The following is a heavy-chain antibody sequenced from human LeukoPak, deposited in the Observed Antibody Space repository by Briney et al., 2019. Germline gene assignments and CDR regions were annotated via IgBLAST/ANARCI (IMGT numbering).Heavy chain of an antibody. V-gene: IGHV4-31*03. CDR1: GGSISNGDHY. CDR3: ARTSGSYFYYYGMDV. J-gene: IGHJ6*02. Sequence: SETLSLTCTVSGGSISNGDHYWSWIRQHPGKGLEWIGHIYYSGSTYYNPSLKSRGIISVETSKNQFSLKLSSVTAADTAVYYCARTSGSYFYYYGMDVWGQGTTVTVSS. CDR2: IYYSGST. D-gene: IGHD1-26*01.